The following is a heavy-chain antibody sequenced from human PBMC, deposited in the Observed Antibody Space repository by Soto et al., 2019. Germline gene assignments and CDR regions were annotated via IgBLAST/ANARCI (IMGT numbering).Heavy chain of an antibody. CDR3: ARHEGSSSWGWFDP. CDR1: GYSFTIYW. J-gene: IGHJ5*02. V-gene: IGHV5-51*01. D-gene: IGHD6-13*01. Sequence: GESMKISCKGSGYSFTIYWIGWVRQMPGKGLEWMGIIYPGDSDTRYRPSFQGQVTISADKSISTAYLQWSSLKASDTAMYYWARHEGSSSWGWFDPWGQGTLVTVSS. CDR2: IYPGDSDT.